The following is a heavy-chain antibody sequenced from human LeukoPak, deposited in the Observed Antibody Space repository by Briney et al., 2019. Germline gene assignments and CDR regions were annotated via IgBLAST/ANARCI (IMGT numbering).Heavy chain of an antibody. D-gene: IGHD3-22*01. CDR1: GYTFTSYG. J-gene: IGHJ5*02. CDR3: ARSRADYYDSSGYYFPWFDP. CDR2: ISAYNGNT. Sequence: ASVKVSCKASGYTFTSYGISWVRQAPGQGLEWMGWISAYNGNTNYAQKRQGRVTMTTDTSTSTAYMELRSLRSDDTAVYYCARSRADYYDSSGYYFPWFDPWGQGTLVTVSS. V-gene: IGHV1-18*01.